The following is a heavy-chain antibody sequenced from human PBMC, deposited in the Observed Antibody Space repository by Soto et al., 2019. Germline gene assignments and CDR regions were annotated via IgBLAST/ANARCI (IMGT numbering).Heavy chain of an antibody. D-gene: IGHD3-10*01. CDR1: GYTFSSYG. Sequence: GASVKVSCKASGYTFSSYGISWVRQAPGQGLGGRGCTRAYIGKKNYAKRPRGRATLPTNTPTRTPNMGRRGLRSDDTAVYYCARDGPRGDYWGQETLVTVS. CDR3: ARDGPRGDY. J-gene: IGHJ4*02. V-gene: IGHV1-18*01. CDR2: TRAYIGKK.